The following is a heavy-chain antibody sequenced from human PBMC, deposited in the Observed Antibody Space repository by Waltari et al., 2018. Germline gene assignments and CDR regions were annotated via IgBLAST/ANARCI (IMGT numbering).Heavy chain of an antibody. D-gene: IGHD2-15*01. Sequence: EVQLVGSGGGLVKPGGSLRLACPASGFTFSSYSMNCVRQAPGKGLEWVSSISSGSSYIYYADSVKGRFTISRDNAKNSLYLQMNSLRVEDTAVYYCAREWGVMVGTAGFYFDYWGQGALVTVSS. J-gene: IGHJ4*02. V-gene: IGHV3-21*01. CDR2: ISSGSSYI. CDR1: GFTFSSYS. CDR3: AREWGVMVGTAGFYFDY.